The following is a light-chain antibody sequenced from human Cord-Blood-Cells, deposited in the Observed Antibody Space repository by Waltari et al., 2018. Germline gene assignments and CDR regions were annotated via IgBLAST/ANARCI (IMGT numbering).Light chain of an antibody. CDR1: SSDAGSYNL. CDR2: EGS. V-gene: IGLV2-23*01. Sequence: QSALTQPASVSGSPGQSITISCTGPSSDAGSYNLVSCYQQHPGKAPKLMIYEGSKRPSGVSNRFSGSKSGNTASLTISGLQAEDEADYYCCSYAGSSTPVVFGGGTKLTVL. J-gene: IGLJ2*01. CDR3: CSYAGSSTPVV.